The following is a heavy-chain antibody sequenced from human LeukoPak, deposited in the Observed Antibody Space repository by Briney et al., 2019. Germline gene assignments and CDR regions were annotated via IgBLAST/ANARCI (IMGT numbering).Heavy chain of an antibody. J-gene: IGHJ4*02. CDR2: IYYSGST. CDR3: ARLPTGIAAAGSIGY. D-gene: IGHD6-13*01. CDR1: GGSISSYY. V-gene: IGHV4-39*01. Sequence: SETLSLTCTVSGGSISSYYWSWIRQPPGKGLEWIGSIYYSGSTYYNPSLKSRVTISVDTSKNQFSLKLSSVTAADTAVYYCARLPTGIAAAGSIGYWGQGTLVTVSS.